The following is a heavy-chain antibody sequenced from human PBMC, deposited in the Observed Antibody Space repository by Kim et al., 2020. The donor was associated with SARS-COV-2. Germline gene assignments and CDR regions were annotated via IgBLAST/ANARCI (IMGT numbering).Heavy chain of an antibody. V-gene: IGHV3-66*01. Sequence: GGSLRLSCAASGFTVSSYYMSWVRQAPGKGLEWVSVIYSGGSTYYEASAKGRFTISRDNSKNTLYLQMNSLRAEDTAVYYCARDQQYYDILTGSSAFGIWGEERMVTVSS. CDR1: GFTVSSYY. CDR3: ARDQQYYDILTGSSAFGI. J-gene: IGHJ3*02. D-gene: IGHD3-9*01. CDR2: IYSGGST.